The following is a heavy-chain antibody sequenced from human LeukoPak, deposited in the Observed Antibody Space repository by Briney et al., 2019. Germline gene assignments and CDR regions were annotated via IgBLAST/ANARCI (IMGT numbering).Heavy chain of an antibody. CDR1: GASTTTTTHY. CDR3: ARDSGGYDFDY. D-gene: IGHD5-12*01. CDR2: IYYDAGA. J-gene: IGHJ4*02. V-gene: IGHV4-31*03. Sequence: PSETLSLTCTVSGASTTTTTHYWSWLRQHPGKGPEWIAYIYYDAGAYYNPSLASRVTISLDSSANQFSLTLSSVTAADTAVYYCARDSGGYDFDYWGQGTLVTVSS.